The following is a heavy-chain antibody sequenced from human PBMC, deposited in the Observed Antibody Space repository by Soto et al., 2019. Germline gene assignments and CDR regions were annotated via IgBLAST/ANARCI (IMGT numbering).Heavy chain of an antibody. CDR3: ASLITGTTSLFDY. CDR1: GYTFTSYY. Sequence: ASVKVSCKASGYTFTSYYINWVRQATGQGLECMGWMNPNSGNTGYAQKFQGRVTMTRNTSISTAYMELSSLRSEDTAVYYCASLITGTTSLFDYWGQGTLVTVSS. D-gene: IGHD1-7*01. V-gene: IGHV1-8*01. J-gene: IGHJ4*02. CDR2: MNPNSGNT.